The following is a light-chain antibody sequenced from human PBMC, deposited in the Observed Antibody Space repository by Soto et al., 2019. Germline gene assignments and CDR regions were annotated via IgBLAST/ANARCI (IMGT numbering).Light chain of an antibody. V-gene: IGKV3-20*01. CDR3: QQYGSSGT. CDR2: GAS. CDR1: QSVSNNY. Sequence: VLTQSPGTLSLSPGQRATLSCRASQSVSNNYLAWYQQKPGQAPRFLIYGASNRATGIPDRFSGNGSGTDFTLTISRLEPEDFAVDDCQQYGSSGTFGQGTKVDIK. J-gene: IGKJ1*01.